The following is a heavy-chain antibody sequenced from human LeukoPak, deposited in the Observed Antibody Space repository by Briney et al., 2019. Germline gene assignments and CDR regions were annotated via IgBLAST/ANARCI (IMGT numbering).Heavy chain of an antibody. CDR3: ARGKARGSGSYDD. Sequence: SETLSLTCTVSGYSISSGYYWGWIRQPPGKGLEWIGSIYHSGSTYYNPSLKSRVTISVDTSKNQFSLKLSSVTAADTAVYYCARGKARGSGSYDDWGQGTLVTVSS. CDR1: GYSISSGYY. V-gene: IGHV4-38-2*02. D-gene: IGHD3-10*01. J-gene: IGHJ4*02. CDR2: IYHSGST.